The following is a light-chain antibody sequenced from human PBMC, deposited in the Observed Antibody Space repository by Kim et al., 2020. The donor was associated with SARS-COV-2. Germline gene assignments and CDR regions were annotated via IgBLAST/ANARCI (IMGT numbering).Light chain of an antibody. CDR1: QSVSSY. J-gene: IGKJ3*01. V-gene: IGKV3-11*01. Sequence: SPGESATLSCRASQSVSSYLAWYQPKPGQAPRLLIYDASNRATGIPARFSGSGSGTDFTLTISSLQPEDFAVYYCQQRSNWPPFTFGPGTKVDIK. CDR2: DAS. CDR3: QQRSNWPPFT.